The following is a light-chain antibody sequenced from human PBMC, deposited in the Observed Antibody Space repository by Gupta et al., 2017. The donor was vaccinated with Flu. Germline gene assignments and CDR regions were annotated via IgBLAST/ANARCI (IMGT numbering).Light chain of an antibody. CDR2: GAS. CDR1: QSVSSN. V-gene: IGKV3-15*01. CDR3: QQYNNWLLLS. Sequence: ATLSVSPGERATLSCRASQSVSSNLAWYQQKPGQAPRLLIYGASTRATGIPARFSGSGSGTEFTLTISSLQSEDFADYYCQQYNNWLLLSFGGGTKVEIK. J-gene: IGKJ4*01.